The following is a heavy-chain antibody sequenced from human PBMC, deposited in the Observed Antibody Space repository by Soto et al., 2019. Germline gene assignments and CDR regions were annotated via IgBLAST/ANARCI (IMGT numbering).Heavy chain of an antibody. CDR2: IYSGGST. CDR1: GFTVSSNY. CDR3: ASIQRGSSSHSDY. V-gene: IGHV3-66*01. J-gene: IGHJ4*02. D-gene: IGHD6-13*01. Sequence: EVQLVESGGGLVQPGGSLRLSCAASGFTVSSNYMSWVRQAPGKGLDWVSVIYSGGSTYYADSVKGRFTISRDNSKNTLYLQMNSLRAEDTAVYYCASIQRGSSSHSDYWGQGTLVTVSS.